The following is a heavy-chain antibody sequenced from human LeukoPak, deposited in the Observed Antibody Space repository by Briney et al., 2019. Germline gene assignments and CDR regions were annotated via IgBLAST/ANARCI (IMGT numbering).Heavy chain of an antibody. CDR3: ARGTYSSSWTFDY. CDR1: GYTFTSYD. J-gene: IGHJ4*02. Sequence: REASVKVSCKASGYTFTSYDINWVRQATGQGLEWMGWMNPNSGNTGYAQKFQGRVTITRNTSISTAYMELSSLRSEDTAVYYCARGTYSSSWTFDYWGQGTLVTVSS. CDR2: MNPNSGNT. V-gene: IGHV1-8*03. D-gene: IGHD6-13*01.